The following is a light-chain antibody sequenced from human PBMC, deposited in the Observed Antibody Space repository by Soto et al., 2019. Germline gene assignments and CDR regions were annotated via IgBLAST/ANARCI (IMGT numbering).Light chain of an antibody. CDR2: DVS. CDR3: SSYTCSSTLN. Sequence: QSALTQPASVSGSTGQSITISCTGTSSDVGGYNYVSWYQQHPGKAPKLMIYDVSNRPSGVSNRFSGSKSGNTASLTISGLHADDEACYYCSSYTCSSTLNFGTGTKLTVL. V-gene: IGLV2-14*01. CDR1: SSDVGGYNY. J-gene: IGLJ1*01.